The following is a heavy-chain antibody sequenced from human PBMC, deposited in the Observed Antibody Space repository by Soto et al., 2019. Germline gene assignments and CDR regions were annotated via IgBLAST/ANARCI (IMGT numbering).Heavy chain of an antibody. Sequence: QVQLVESGAEVKKPGSSVKVSCKASGGTFSSYAISWVRQAPGQGLEWMGGIIPIFGTANYAQKFQGRVTITADESTSTAYMELSSLRSEDTAVYCCAREVPYGGNFPYWGQGTLVTVSS. J-gene: IGHJ4*02. CDR3: AREVPYGGNFPY. V-gene: IGHV1-69*01. CDR2: IIPIFGTA. CDR1: GGTFSSYA. D-gene: IGHD4-17*01.